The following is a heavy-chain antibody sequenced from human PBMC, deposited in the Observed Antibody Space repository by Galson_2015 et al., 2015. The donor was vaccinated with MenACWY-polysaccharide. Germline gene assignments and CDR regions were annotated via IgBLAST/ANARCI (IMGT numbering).Heavy chain of an antibody. D-gene: IGHD7-27*01. CDR2: IHATGST. V-gene: IGHV4-4*07. J-gene: IGHJ2*01. CDR1: PDSISSSY. CDR3: ARRSLGNWYFDL. Sequence: LSLTCTVSPDSISSSYWSWIRQPADKGLEWIGCIHATGSTTYNPSFRSRVTMSVDLPKNNFSLRLTSVTASDTAIYYCARRSLGNWYFDLWGRGTLVTVSS.